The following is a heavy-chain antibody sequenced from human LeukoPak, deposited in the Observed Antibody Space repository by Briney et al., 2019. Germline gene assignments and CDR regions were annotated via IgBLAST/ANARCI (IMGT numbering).Heavy chain of an antibody. V-gene: IGHV1-69*13. CDR1: GGTFSSYA. CDR3: ARDQDYYGSGRYGMDV. D-gene: IGHD3-10*01. CDR2: IIPIFGTA. Sequence: SVKVSCKASGGTFSSYAISWVRQAPGQGLEWMGGIIPIFGTANYAQKFQGRVTITADESTSTAYMELSSLRSEDTAVYYCARDQDYYGSGRYGMDVWGQGTTVTVSS. J-gene: IGHJ6*02.